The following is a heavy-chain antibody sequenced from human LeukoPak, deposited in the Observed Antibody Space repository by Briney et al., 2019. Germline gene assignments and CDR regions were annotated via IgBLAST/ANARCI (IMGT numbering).Heavy chain of an antibody. CDR3: ARNSLGYCSSTGCSYGMDV. D-gene: IGHD2-2*01. J-gene: IGHJ6*02. CDR2: IYYSGST. CDR1: GGSISSGGYY. Sequence: SQTLSLTCTVSGGSISSGGYYWSWIRQHPGKGLEWIGYIYYSGSTYYNPSLKSRVTISVDTSKNQFSPKLSSVTAADTAVYYCARNSLGYCSSTGCSYGMDVWGQGTTVTVSS. V-gene: IGHV4-31*03.